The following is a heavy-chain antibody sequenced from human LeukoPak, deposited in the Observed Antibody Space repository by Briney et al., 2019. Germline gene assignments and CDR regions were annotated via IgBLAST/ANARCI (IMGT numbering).Heavy chain of an antibody. J-gene: IGHJ4*02. V-gene: IGHV1-18*01. CDR3: ASGYYYDSSGLGY. CDR2: ISAYNGNT. D-gene: IGHD3-22*01. CDR1: GYTFTSYG. Sequence: AAVQVSCKASGYTFTSYGLSWVRQAPGQGLEWMGWISAYNGNTNYAQKLQGRVTMTTDTSTSTAYMELRSLRSDDTAVYYCASGYYYDSSGLGYWGQGTLVTVSS.